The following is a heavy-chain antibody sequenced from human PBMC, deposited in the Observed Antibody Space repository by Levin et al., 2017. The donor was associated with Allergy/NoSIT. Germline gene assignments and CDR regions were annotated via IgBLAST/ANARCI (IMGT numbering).Heavy chain of an antibody. CDR2: VYYSGTT. CDR1: GGSINGYY. CDR3: ARSSGGAFFDY. J-gene: IGHJ4*02. V-gene: IGHV4-59*08. Sequence: PSETLSLTCSLSGGSINGYYWNWIRQPPGKGLEWIGSVYYSGTTNYKPSLRSRVPMSADMSKNQFSLRLRSVTAADTAVYFCARSSGGAFFDYWGQGALVTVSS. D-gene: IGHD6-6*01.